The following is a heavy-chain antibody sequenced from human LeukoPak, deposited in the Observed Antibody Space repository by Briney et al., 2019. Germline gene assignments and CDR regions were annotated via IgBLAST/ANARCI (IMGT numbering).Heavy chain of an antibody. J-gene: IGHJ4*02. CDR2: ISYDGSNK. D-gene: IGHD6-6*01. CDR3: AKDSSEYSSSFDY. V-gene: IGHV3-30*04. Sequence: GRSLRLSCAASGFTFSSYAMHWVRQAPGKGLEWVAVISYDGSNKYYADSVKGRFTISRDNSKNTLYLQMNSLRAEDTAVYYCAKDSSEYSSSFDYWGQGTLVTVSS. CDR1: GFTFSSYA.